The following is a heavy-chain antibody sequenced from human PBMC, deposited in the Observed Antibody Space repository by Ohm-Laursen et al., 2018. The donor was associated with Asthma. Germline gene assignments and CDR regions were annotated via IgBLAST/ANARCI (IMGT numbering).Heavy chain of an antibody. D-gene: IGHD3-22*01. CDR1: GYTFTSYG. CDR2: ISAYNGNT. Sequence: SVKVSCKSSGYTFTSYGISWVRQAPGQGLEWMGWISAYNGNTNYAQKLQGRVTMTTDTSTSTAYMELRSLRSDDTAVYYCARVRGYYYDSSGYYGWYFDLWGRGTLVTVSS. J-gene: IGHJ2*01. V-gene: IGHV1-18*01. CDR3: ARVRGYYYDSSGYYGWYFDL.